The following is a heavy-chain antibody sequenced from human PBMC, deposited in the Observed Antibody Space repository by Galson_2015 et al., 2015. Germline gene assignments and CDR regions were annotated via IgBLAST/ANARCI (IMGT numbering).Heavy chain of an antibody. J-gene: IGHJ4*02. V-gene: IGHV3-23*01. CDR1: GFPFSSYA. CDR2: IGGSGET. D-gene: IGHD1-26*01. CDR3: AKDFTPHQLLTRGSYFDS. Sequence: SLRLSCAASGFPFSSYAMNWVRQAPGKGLEWVSVIGGSGETQYAESVKGRFFISRDNANNSLFLQLNSLRGEDTAVYYCAKDFTPHQLLTRGSYFDSWGQGVLVTVSS.